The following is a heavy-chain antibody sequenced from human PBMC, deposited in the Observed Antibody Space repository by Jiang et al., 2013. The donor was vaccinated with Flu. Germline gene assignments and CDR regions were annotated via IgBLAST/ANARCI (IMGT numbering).Heavy chain of an antibody. CDR3: ASSSYGDFVGWFDP. V-gene: IGHV2-5*01. CDR2: IYWNDHK. J-gene: IGHJ5*02. CDR1: GFSLNTNGAG. Sequence: KPTQTLTLTCTFSGFSLNTNGAGVGWIRQPPGRALEWLALIYWNDHKRYRPSLKSRLTITKDSSRNQVVLTMSNVDPVDTATYYCASSSYGDFVGWFDPWGQGTLVTVSS. D-gene: IGHD4-17*01.